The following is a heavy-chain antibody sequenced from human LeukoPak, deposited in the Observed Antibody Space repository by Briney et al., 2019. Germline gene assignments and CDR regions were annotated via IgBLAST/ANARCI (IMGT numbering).Heavy chain of an antibody. V-gene: IGHV3-11*04. D-gene: IGHD2-15*01. CDR2: LSGSGATL. Sequence: GGSLRLSCAASGFTFSDSYMSWVRQPPGKGLELISYLSGSGATLYYTDSVRGRFTISRDNAKSTLYLQMSSLRDEEKAVYYCARGRWFSQARSKYDGMDVWGQGTTVTVSS. CDR1: GFTFSDSY. J-gene: IGHJ6*02. CDR3: ARGRWFSQARSKYDGMDV.